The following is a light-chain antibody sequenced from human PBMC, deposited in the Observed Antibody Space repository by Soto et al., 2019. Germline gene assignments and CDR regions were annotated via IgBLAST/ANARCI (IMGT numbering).Light chain of an antibody. V-gene: IGLV2-8*01. Sequence: QSALTQPPSASGSPGQSVTISCTGTSSDVGSYDYVSWYQQHPGQAPKLMIYEVSKRPSGVPDRFAGSKSGNTASLTVSGLQAEDEADYYCSSSAVSNNWGVFGGGTKLTVL. CDR2: EVS. J-gene: IGLJ3*02. CDR3: SSSAVSNNWGV. CDR1: SSDVGSYDY.